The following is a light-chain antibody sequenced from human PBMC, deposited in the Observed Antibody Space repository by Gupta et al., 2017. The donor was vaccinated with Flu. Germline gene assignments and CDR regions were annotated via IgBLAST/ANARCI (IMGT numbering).Light chain of an antibody. CDR2: VNA. Sequence: TKFGAGFNVLWCQQLPGAAPNQLIYVNANQPPWVPDRFSGSTSCTSASLAITGLQAEDEADYYCQSFDNSLSGSVFGGGTKLTVL. J-gene: IGLJ3*02. CDR3: QSFDNSLSGSV. CDR1: TKFGAGFN. V-gene: IGLV1-40*01.